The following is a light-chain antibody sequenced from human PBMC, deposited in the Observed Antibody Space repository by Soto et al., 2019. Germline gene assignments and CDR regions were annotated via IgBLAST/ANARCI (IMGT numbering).Light chain of an antibody. Sequence: DIVMTQSPLSLPVTPGEPASISCKSSQSLLHSNGHTYLDWYLQKPGQSPQLLISMVSNRASGVPGRFSGSGSGTDFTLTISRVEAEDVGFYYCVQSLPPWTFGQGTKVEI. CDR2: MVS. J-gene: IGKJ1*01. CDR1: QSLLHSNGHTY. CDR3: VQSLPPWT. V-gene: IGKV2-28*01.